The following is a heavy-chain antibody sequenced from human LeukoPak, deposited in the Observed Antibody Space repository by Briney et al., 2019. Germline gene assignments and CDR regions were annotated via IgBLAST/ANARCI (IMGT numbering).Heavy chain of an antibody. CDR2: ASGSGRST. CDR1: GFSFSNYA. J-gene: IGHJ5*02. Sequence: GGSLRLSCAASGFSFSNYAMGWVCQAPGKGLEWVSSASGSGRSTYYADSVKGRFTISRDNSTNTVYLQMSSLRAEDTAVYYCAKSNGYRVYNWFDPWGQGTLVTVSS. D-gene: IGHD6-13*01. V-gene: IGHV3-23*01. CDR3: AKSNGYRVYNWFDP.